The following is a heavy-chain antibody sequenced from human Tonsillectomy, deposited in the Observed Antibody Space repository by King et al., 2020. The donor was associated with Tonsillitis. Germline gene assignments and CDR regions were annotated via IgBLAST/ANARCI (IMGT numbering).Heavy chain of an antibody. CDR1: GFTFSAYW. CDR3: WRRSLTTAWALDY. CDR2: IKDDGSQT. Sequence: VQLVESGGGLVQPGGSLRLSCAGSGFTFSAYWMTWVRQAPGEGLEWVADIKDDGSQTYCVESVKGRFTVSRDNAKNSMYLKMSSLRAGDTAVYYCWRRSLTTAWALDYWGQGTLVTVSS. D-gene: IGHD2/OR15-2a*01. J-gene: IGHJ4*02. V-gene: IGHV3-7*03.